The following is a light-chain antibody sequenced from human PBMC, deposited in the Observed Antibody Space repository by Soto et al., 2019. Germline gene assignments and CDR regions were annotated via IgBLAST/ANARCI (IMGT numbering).Light chain of an antibody. CDR2: DAY. J-gene: IGKJ1*01. Sequence: DIQMTQSHSILSASVGYRVTITCRGSHSIRSWLAWYQQKPGKAPKLLIYDAYSLESGVPSRFSGRRSGTEFTLTIAGLQPEDFATYYCQHYNSYSEAFGQGAKVDIK. V-gene: IGKV1-5*01. CDR3: QHYNSYSEA. CDR1: HSIRSW.